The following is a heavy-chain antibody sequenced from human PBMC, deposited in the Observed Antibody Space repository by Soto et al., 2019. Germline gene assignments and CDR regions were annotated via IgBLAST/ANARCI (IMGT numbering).Heavy chain of an antibody. J-gene: IGHJ5*02. CDR3: ARGPQSSGCRGKWFDP. CDR2: ISAYNGNT. Sequence: QVQLVQSGGEVKKPGASVKVSCKASGYTFTNFGISWVRQAPGQGLEWMGWISAYNGNTNSAQKFQGRLTMTTDTSTSTAYMELRSLTSDDTAVYYCARGPQSSGCRGKWFDPWGQGTLVTVSS. V-gene: IGHV1-18*01. CDR1: GYTFTNFG. D-gene: IGHD6-19*01.